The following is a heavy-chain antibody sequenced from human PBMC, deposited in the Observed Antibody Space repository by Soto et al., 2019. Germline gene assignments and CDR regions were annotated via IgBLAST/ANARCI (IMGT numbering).Heavy chain of an antibody. CDR2: IKSKSDGETA. D-gene: IGHD5-18*01. V-gene: IGHV3-15*01. Sequence: PGGSLRLSCAASGFTFRNNAMSWVRQAPGKGLQWVGRIKSKSDGETADVAAPVKARFTISRDDSKNTVFLEMNSLKSEDTALYYCAITAMINRDSSTSFDYWGRGTQVTVSS. CDR3: AITAMINRDSSTSFDY. CDR1: GFTFRNNA. J-gene: IGHJ4*02.